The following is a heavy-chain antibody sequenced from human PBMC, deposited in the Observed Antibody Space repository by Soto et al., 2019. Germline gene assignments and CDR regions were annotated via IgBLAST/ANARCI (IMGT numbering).Heavy chain of an antibody. CDR1: GGTFSRYS. V-gene: IGHV1-69*08. J-gene: IGHJ6*02. CDR3: AREDRDRETGLVPAAIDGMDV. D-gene: IGHD2-2*01. CDR2: IIPIFGIA. Sequence: QVQLVQSGAEVKKPGSSVKVSCKASGGTFSRYSITWVRQAPGHGLEWIGRIIPIFGIASYAQKFQGRVTINADESTSTDYMGLSSLRSDDTAVYYCAREDRDRETGLVPAAIDGMDVWGQGTTVTVSS.